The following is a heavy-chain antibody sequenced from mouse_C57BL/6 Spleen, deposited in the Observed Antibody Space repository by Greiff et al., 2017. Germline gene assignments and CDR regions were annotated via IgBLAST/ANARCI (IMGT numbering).Heavy chain of an antibody. CDR2: INPNNGGT. J-gene: IGHJ3*01. V-gene: IGHV1-26*01. Sequence: VQLQQSGPELVKPGASVKISCKASGYTFTDYYMNWVKQSHGKSLEWIGDINPNNGGTSYNQKFKGKATLTVDKSSSTAYMELSSLTSEDSAVYYCARWDYYGSSGAYWGQGTLVTVSA. CDR3: ARWDYYGSSGAY. D-gene: IGHD1-1*01. CDR1: GYTFTDYY.